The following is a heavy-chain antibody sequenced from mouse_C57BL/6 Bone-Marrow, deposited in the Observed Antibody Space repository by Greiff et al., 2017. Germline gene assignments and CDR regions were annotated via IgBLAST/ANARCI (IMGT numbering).Heavy chain of an antibody. Sequence: QVQLQQSGAELARPGASVKLSCKASGYTFTSYGISWVKPRTGQGLEWIGEIYPRSGYTYSNEKFKGRATLTADTSSSTASMELLSLTSEDAAVYFCSSQITTVLGGYWGQGTLVTVSA. J-gene: IGHJ3*01. CDR2: IYPRSGYT. CDR3: SSQITTVLGGY. V-gene: IGHV1-81*01. D-gene: IGHD1-1*01. CDR1: GYTFTSYG.